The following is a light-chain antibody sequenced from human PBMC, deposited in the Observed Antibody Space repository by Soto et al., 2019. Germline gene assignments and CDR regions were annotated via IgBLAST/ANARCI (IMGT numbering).Light chain of an antibody. CDR2: GAS. J-gene: IGKJ3*01. V-gene: IGKV1-5*01. CDR1: QSINTW. CDR3: QQHNHY. Sequence: IQMTQSPSTLSASIGDRVTITCRASQSINTWLAWYQQKPGKAPKLLIYGASSLESGVPSSFSGSGSGTELTLTISSLQPDDFAAYYCQQHNHYFGPGTKVDIK.